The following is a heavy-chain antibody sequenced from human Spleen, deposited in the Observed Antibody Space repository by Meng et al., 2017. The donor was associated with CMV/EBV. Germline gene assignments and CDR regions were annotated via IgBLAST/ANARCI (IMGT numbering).Heavy chain of an antibody. J-gene: IGHJ6*02. D-gene: IGHD2-15*01. V-gene: IGHV3-21*01. Sequence: GESLKISCGASGFIFSSYVMNWVRQAPGKGLEWVSSISSSSSYIYYADSVKGRFTISRDNAKNSLYLQMNSLRAEDTAVYYCARDIVVVVAADLKYYYGMDVWGQGTTVTVSS. CDR1: GFIFSSYV. CDR3: ARDIVVVVAADLKYYYGMDV. CDR2: ISSSSSYI.